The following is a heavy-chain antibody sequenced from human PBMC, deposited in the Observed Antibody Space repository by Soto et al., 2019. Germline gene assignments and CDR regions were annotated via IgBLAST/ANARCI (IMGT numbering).Heavy chain of an antibody. CDR1: GFTFSSYS. D-gene: IGHD3-16*01. CDR2: IRSSRSNI. Sequence: EVQLVESGGGLVKPGGSLRLSCAASGFTFSSYSMHWVRQAPGKGLEWVSAIRSSRSNIYYADSVKGRFTISRDNSKNSLYLQMNSLRAEDTAVYYCARDHSLEEFWGYNWFDPWGQGTLVTVSS. V-gene: IGHV3-21*01. CDR3: ARDHSLEEFWGYNWFDP. J-gene: IGHJ5*02.